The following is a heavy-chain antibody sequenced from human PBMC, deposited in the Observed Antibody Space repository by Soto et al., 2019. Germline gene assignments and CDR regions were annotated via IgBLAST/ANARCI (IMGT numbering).Heavy chain of an antibody. V-gene: IGHV1-69*06. J-gene: IGHJ6*02. CDR3: ARSYYGSGSYWFYGMDV. CDR1: GGTFCNSA. D-gene: IGHD3-10*01. Sequence: GASVKVSCKASGGTFCNSAISWVRQAPGQGLEWMGGIIPSFATGNSAPEFQGRLTITADKSTTTAYMELSSLRPEDTAVYYCARSYYGSGSYWFYGMDVWGQGTTVTVSS. CDR2: IIPSFATG.